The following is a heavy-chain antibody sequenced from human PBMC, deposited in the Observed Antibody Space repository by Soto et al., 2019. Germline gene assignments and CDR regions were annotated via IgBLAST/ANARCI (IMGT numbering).Heavy chain of an antibody. CDR2: IYHSGNT. J-gene: IGHJ4*02. CDR3: ARASASSKLRGVVIN. D-gene: IGHD3-10*01. V-gene: IGHV4-4*02. CDR1: GASIITDNW. Sequence: QVQLQESGPGLVKPSGTLSLTCALSGASIITDNWWSWVRQPPWKEMEWIGDIYHSGNTNCNPSVKSRVTISVATSKTQFSLTVSSVTSADTAIYYCARASASSKLRGVVINWGQGTLVTVSS.